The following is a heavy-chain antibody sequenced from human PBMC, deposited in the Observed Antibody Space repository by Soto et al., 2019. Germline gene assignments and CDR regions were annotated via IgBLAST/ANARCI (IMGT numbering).Heavy chain of an antibody. D-gene: IGHD1-26*01. CDR1: GYTVISNY. CDR3: ARGGSYPMNYYGMFV. V-gene: IGHV3-53*01. J-gene: IGHJ6*02. Sequence: GGSLRLSCAASGYTVISNYMSWVRQAPGKGLEWVSIIYSDGSAYYADSVKGRFTISRDNSKNTVYLQMNNVRAEDTAVYHCARGGSYPMNYYGMFVWGQGTTVTVSS. CDR2: IYSDGSA.